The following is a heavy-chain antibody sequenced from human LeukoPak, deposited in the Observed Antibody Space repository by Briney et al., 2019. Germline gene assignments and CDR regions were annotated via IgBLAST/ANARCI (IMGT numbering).Heavy chain of an antibody. CDR3: ARVAVAGTRWFDP. Sequence: KPSETLSLTCTVSGGSISSYYWSWIRQPPGKGLEWIGYIYYSGSTNYNPSLKSRVTISVDTSKNQFSLKLSSVTAADTAVYYCARVAVAGTRWFDPWGQGTLVTVSS. CDR2: IYYSGST. V-gene: IGHV4-59*08. D-gene: IGHD6-19*01. CDR1: GGSISSYY. J-gene: IGHJ5*02.